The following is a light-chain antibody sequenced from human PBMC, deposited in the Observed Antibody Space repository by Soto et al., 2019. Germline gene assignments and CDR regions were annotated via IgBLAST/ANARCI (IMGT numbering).Light chain of an antibody. CDR2: DNN. CDR1: NIGVKS. Sequence: SYELTQPPSLSVAPGQTARVTCGGNNIGVKSVHWYQQRPGQAPVLVVYDNNDQPSGIPERFSGSNSGNTATLTISRVEAGDEADYYCQVWDGTTDNLYVFGTGTQLTVL. V-gene: IGLV3-21*02. J-gene: IGLJ7*01. CDR3: QVWDGTTDNLYV.